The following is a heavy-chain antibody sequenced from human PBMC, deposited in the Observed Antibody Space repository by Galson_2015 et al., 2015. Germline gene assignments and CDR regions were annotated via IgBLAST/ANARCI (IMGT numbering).Heavy chain of an antibody. Sequence: SLRLSCAASGFTFSSYAMTWVRQAPGKGLEWVSGISGSGDSTYYADSVKGRFTISRDNSKNTLYLQMNSLRAEDTAVYYCAKGLSWGAFDIWGQGTMVTVSS. CDR3: AKGLSWGAFDI. J-gene: IGHJ3*02. D-gene: IGHD3-16*01. V-gene: IGHV3-23*01. CDR1: GFTFSSYA. CDR2: ISGSGDST.